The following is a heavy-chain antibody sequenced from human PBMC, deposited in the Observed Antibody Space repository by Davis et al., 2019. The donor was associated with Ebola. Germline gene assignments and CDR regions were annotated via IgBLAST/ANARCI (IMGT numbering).Heavy chain of an antibody. CDR2: INPSIGNT. Sequence: ASVKVSCKASGYTFTGYYMHWVRQAPGQGLEWVGLINPSIGNTSLAQKFQGRVTLTRDTSTSTVHMDLSSLKSEDTAIYYCASGEFVDFWGQGTLVTVSS. J-gene: IGHJ4*02. CDR3: ASGEFVDF. V-gene: IGHV1-46*01. D-gene: IGHD3-10*01. CDR1: GYTFTGYY.